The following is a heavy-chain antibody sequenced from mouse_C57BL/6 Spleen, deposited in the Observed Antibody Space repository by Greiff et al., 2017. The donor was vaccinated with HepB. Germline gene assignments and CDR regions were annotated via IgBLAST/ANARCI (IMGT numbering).Heavy chain of an antibody. V-gene: IGHV14-3*01. Sequence: EVQLQQSVAELVKPGASVKLSCTASGYTIKNTYMHWVKQRPGKSLEWIGRINPDNGDTNYDPKFKGKATLTADTSSNTAYMELRSLTSEDTAIYYCARGTHAFSAYWGQGTMLTVSA. CDR3: ARGTHAFSAY. CDR1: GYTIKNTY. J-gene: IGHJ3*01. D-gene: IGHD3-3*01. CDR2: INPDNGDT.